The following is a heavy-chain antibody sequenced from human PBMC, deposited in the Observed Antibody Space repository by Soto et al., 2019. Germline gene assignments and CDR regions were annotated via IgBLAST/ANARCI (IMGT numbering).Heavy chain of an antibody. CDR3: VRESSSRKWGYAFDI. V-gene: IGHV1-69*06. D-gene: IGHD2-2*01. Sequence: ASVKVSCKASGGTLSSYAISWVRQAPGQGLEWMGGIIPIFGTANYAQKFQGRVTITADKSTSTAYMELSSLRSEDTAVYYCVRESSSRKWGYAFDIWGQETMVTVSS. J-gene: IGHJ3*02. CDR2: IIPIFGTA. CDR1: GGTLSSYA.